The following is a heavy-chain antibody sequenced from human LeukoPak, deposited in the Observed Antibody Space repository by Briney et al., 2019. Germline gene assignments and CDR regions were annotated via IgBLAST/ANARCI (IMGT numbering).Heavy chain of an antibody. V-gene: IGHV3-7*04. D-gene: IGHD1-26*01. CDR3: MRGSSGRYFASIDY. CDR2: IKQDGSEK. J-gene: IGHJ4*01. Sequence: PGGSLRLSCAASGFTFSSYWMSWVRQAPGKGLEWVANIKQDGSEKHYLDSVKGRFTISRDNAKNSVYLQMDSLRAEDTSVYYCMRGSSGRYFASIDYWGQGTQVTVSS. CDR1: GFTFSSYW.